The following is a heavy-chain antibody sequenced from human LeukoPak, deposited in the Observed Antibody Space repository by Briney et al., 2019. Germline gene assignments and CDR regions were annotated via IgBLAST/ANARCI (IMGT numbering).Heavy chain of an antibody. J-gene: IGHJ4*02. CDR3: AKVQWELPGSLFHY. V-gene: IGHV3-23*01. D-gene: IGHD1-26*01. CDR2: ISGSGGST. CDR1: GFTFSNYA. Sequence: GGSLRLSCAASGFTFSNYAMSWVRQAPGKGLEWVSAISGSGGSTYHADSVKGRFTISRDNSKNTLYLQMNSLRAEDTAVYYCAKVQWELPGSLFHYWGQGTPVTVSS.